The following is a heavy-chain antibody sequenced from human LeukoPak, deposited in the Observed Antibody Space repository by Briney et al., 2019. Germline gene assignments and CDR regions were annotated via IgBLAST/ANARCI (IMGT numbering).Heavy chain of an antibody. Sequence: GASVKVSCKASVYTFTSYDINWVRQATGQGLEWMGWMNPNSGNTGYAQKFQGRVTMTRNTSISTAYMELSSLRSEDTAVYYCASSYGRDYNWFDPWGQGTLVTVSS. CDR1: VYTFTSYD. V-gene: IGHV1-8*01. CDR2: MNPNSGNT. J-gene: IGHJ5*02. D-gene: IGHD4-17*01. CDR3: ASSYGRDYNWFDP.